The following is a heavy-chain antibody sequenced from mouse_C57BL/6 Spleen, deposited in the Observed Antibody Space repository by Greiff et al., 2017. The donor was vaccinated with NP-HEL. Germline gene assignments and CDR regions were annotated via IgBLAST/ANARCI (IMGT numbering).Heavy chain of an antibody. J-gene: IGHJ2*01. CDR2: IDPENGDT. D-gene: IGHD1-1*01. CDR1: GFNIKDDY. V-gene: IGHV14-4*01. CDR3: TTEYYGSRYYFDY. Sequence: VQLQQSGAELVRPGASVKLSCTASGFNIKDDYMHWVKQRPEQGLEWIGWIDPENGDTEYASKFQGKATITADTFSNTAYLQLSSLTSEDTAVYYCTTEYYGSRYYFDYWGQGTTLTVSS.